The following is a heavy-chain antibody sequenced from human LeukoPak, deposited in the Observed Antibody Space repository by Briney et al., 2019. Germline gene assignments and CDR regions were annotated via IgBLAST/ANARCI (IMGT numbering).Heavy chain of an antibody. D-gene: IGHD4-17*01. CDR2: INPSGGST. CDR1: GYTFTSYS. Sequence: ASVKVSCKASGYTFTSYSMHWVRQAPRQGLEWMGIINPSGGSTSYAQKFQGRVTMTRDTSTSTVYMELSSLTFEDTAVYYCAREATVPDSWGQGTLVTVSS. J-gene: IGHJ4*02. V-gene: IGHV1-46*01. CDR3: AREATVPDS.